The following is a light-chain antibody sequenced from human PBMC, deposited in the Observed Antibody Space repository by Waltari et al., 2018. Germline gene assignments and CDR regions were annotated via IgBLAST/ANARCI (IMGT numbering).Light chain of an antibody. Sequence: DVQMTQSPSSLSASVGDRVTITCQASQDISNYLNWYQQKPGKAPNLLIYATSNLESGVPSRFSGSGSGTLFTFTISSLQPEDIATYYCQQYDSLPRTFGPGTTVDV. CDR2: ATS. CDR3: QQYDSLPRT. J-gene: IGKJ3*01. V-gene: IGKV1-33*01. CDR1: QDISNY.